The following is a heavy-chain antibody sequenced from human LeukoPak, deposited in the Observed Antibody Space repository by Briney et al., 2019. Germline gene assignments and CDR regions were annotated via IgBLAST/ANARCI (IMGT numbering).Heavy chain of an antibody. CDR1: GGSISNYY. Sequence: SETLSPTCTVSGGSISNYYWSWIRQPPGKGLEWIGYIYNSGHTNYNPSLKSRVTISEDTSKNQLSLKLSSVTAADTAVYYCARAAVTTSRYFQHWGQGTLVTVSS. V-gene: IGHV4-59*01. J-gene: IGHJ1*01. D-gene: IGHD4-17*01. CDR3: ARAAVTTSRYFQH. CDR2: IYNSGHT.